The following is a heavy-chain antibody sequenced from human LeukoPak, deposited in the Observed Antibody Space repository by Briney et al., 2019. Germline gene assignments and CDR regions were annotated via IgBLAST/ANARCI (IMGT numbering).Heavy chain of an antibody. J-gene: IGHJ4*02. CDR2: IYYSGST. CDR3: ARKGLGGY. D-gene: IGHD4-23*01. V-gene: IGHV4-59*01. CDR1: GGSISSYY. Sequence: SGTLSLTCTVSGGSISSYYWSWIRQPPGKGLEWIGYIYYSGSTNYNPSLKSRVTISVDTSKNQFSLKLSSVTAADTAVYYCARKGLGGYWGQGTLVTVSS.